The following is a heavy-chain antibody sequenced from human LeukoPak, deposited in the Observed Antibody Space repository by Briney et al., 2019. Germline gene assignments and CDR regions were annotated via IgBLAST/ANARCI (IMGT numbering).Heavy chain of an antibody. V-gene: IGHV4-39*01. CDR3: ARYAVEYSVTYFGS. CDR2: IYDSGRT. Sequence: PSETLSLTCTVSGFSITSGSYYWGCIRQYPGKGLECIGNIYDSGRTYYNPSLKSRATISVDTSKNQFSLKLSSVTAADTAVYYCARYAVEYSVTYFGSWGQGSLVTVPS. CDR1: GFSITSGSYY. J-gene: IGHJ4*02. D-gene: IGHD1-26*01.